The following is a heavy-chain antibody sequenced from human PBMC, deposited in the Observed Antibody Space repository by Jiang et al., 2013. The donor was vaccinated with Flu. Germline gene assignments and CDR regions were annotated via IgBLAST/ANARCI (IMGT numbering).Heavy chain of an antibody. D-gene: IGHD3-10*01. Sequence: KGLEWVAFIRYDGSNKYYADSVKGRFTISRDNSKNTLYLQMNSLRAEDTAVYYCAAYYYGSGFIGYWGQGTLVTVSS. J-gene: IGHJ4*02. CDR3: AAYYYGSGFIGY. CDR2: IRYDGSNK. V-gene: IGHV3-30*02.